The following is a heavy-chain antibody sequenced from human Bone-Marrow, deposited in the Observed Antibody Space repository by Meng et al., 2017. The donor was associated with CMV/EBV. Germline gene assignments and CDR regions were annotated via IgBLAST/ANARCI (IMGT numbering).Heavy chain of an antibody. CDR2: ISYDGRNK. J-gene: IGHJ6*02. V-gene: IGHV3-30*04. Sequence: GESLKISCAASGFSFSRYVIHWVRQAPGKGLEWLAVISYDGRNKYYGDSVKGRITTSRGNSKNTVYLQMNSLRTEDTAVYYCARDLWSHLTSGSYFYNGMDVWGQGTTVTGSS. CDR3: ARDLWSHLTSGSYFYNGMDV. CDR1: GFSFSRYV. D-gene: IGHD1-26*01.